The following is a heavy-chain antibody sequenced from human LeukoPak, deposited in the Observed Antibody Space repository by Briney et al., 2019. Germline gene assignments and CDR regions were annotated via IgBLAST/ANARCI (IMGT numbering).Heavy chain of an antibody. J-gene: IGHJ4*02. D-gene: IGHD3-10*01. CDR1: GFTFSSYA. Sequence: GGSLRLSCAASGFTFSSYAMHWVRQAPGKGLEWVAVISYDGSNKYSADSVKGRFTISRGNSKNTLYLQMNSLRTEDTAVYYCAREVRGAIAVFDYWGQGTLVTVSS. CDR2: ISYDGSNK. V-gene: IGHV3-30-3*01. CDR3: AREVRGAIAVFDY.